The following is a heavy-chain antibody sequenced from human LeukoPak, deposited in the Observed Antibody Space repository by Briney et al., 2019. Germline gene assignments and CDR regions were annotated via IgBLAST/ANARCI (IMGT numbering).Heavy chain of an antibody. V-gene: IGHV4-61*02. Sequence: SETLSLTCTVSGGSISSGSYYWSWIRQPAGRGLEWIGRIYTSGSTNYNPSLKSRVTISVDTSKNQFSLKLSSVTAADTAVYYCAREEYSGYDYGGDFDYRGQGTLVTVSS. CDR1: GGSISSGSYY. J-gene: IGHJ4*02. CDR3: AREEYSGYDYGGDFDY. CDR2: IYTSGST. D-gene: IGHD5-12*01.